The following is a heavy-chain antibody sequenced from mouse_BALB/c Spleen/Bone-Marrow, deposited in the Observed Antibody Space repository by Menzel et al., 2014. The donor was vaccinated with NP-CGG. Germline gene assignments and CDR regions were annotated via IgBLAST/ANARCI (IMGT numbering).Heavy chain of an antibody. Sequence: VQLQQSGPDLVKPSQSLSLTCTVTGYSITSGYSWHWIRQFPGNILEWMGYIHYSGYTNYNPSLKSRISITRGTSKNQFFLQLNSVTTEDTATYYCARTDGYYVMDSGGQGTSATVPP. J-gene: IGHJ4*01. V-gene: IGHV3-1*02. CDR1: GYSITSGYS. CDR3: ARTDGYYVMDS. D-gene: IGHD2-3*01. CDR2: IHYSGYT.